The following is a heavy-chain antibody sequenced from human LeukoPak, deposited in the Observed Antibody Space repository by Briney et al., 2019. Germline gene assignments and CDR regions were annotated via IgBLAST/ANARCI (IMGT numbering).Heavy chain of an antibody. CDR1: GGSVSSGSYY. Sequence: PSETLSLTCTVSGGSVSSGSYYWTWIRQPPGNGLEWIGSIHYSGTANYNPSVESRVTMSVDTSKNQFSLNLRSVTAADTAVYYCAKVISGGHFDYWGQGTLVTVSS. D-gene: IGHD2-15*01. J-gene: IGHJ4*02. CDR3: AKVISGGHFDY. CDR2: IHYSGTA. V-gene: IGHV4-61*01.